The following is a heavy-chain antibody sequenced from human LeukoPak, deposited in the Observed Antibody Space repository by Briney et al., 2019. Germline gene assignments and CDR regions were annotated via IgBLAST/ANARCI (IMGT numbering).Heavy chain of an antibody. D-gene: IGHD1-1*01. Sequence: SETLSLTCAVSGGSISSGGHSWSWIRQPLGEGLEYIGYIYPSGSTYYNPSLKSRLTMSVDTSKNQFSLKLSSATAADTAVYYCARRGTTRDDAFDIWGQGTMVTVSS. V-gene: IGHV4-30-4*07. J-gene: IGHJ3*02. CDR1: GGSISSGGHS. CDR2: IYPSGST. CDR3: ARRGTTRDDAFDI.